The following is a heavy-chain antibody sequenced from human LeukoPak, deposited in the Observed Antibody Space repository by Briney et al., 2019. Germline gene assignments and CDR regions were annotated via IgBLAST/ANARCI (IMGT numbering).Heavy chain of an antibody. D-gene: IGHD1-26*01. J-gene: IGHJ6*02. CDR2: MNPNSGNT. CDR3: ARAVGARAYYYYYYGMDV. Sequence: AASVKDSCKASGYTFTSYDINWVRQATGQGLEWMGWMNPNSGNTGYAQKFQGRVTMTRNTSISTAYMELSSLRSEDTAVYYCARAVGARAYYYYYYGMDVWGQGTTVTVSS. CDR1: GYTFTSYD. V-gene: IGHV1-8*01.